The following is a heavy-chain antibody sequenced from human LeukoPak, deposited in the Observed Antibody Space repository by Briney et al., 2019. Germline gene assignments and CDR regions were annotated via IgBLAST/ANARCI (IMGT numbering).Heavy chain of an antibody. CDR1: GFTFSSYG. Sequence: PGGSLRLSCAASGFTFSSYGMHWVRQAPGKGLEWVAFIRYDGSNKYYADSVKGRFTISRDNSKNTLYLQMNSLRAEDTAVYYCASPYYYDSSGYYPGPDAFDIWGQGTMVTVSS. J-gene: IGHJ3*02. CDR3: ASPYYYDSSGYYPGPDAFDI. D-gene: IGHD3-22*01. CDR2: IRYDGSNK. V-gene: IGHV3-30*02.